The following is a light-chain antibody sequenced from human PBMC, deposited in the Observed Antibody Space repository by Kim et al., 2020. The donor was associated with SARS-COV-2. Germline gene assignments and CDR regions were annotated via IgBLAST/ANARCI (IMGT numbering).Light chain of an antibody. Sequence: SPGQRATLACRASRSVTSNYIAWYQQKPGQAPRLLIYIAYTRATGIPDRFSGSGSGTEFTLTISRLEPEDFAVYYCHQYGSSPSTFGQGTRLEIK. V-gene: IGKV3-20*01. CDR3: HQYGSSPST. J-gene: IGKJ5*01. CDR1: RSVTSNY. CDR2: IAY.